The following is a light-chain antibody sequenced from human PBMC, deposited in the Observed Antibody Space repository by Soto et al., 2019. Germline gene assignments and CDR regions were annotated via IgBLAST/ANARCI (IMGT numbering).Light chain of an antibody. V-gene: IGKV3-15*01. Sequence: ETVMTQSPATLSVSPGERATLSCRASQSVSSNLAWYQQRPGQAPRLLIYGASTRATGVPARFSGSGSGTEFALTISSLQSEDFAVYYCQQYNNWPLTFGGGPKVDIK. J-gene: IGKJ4*01. CDR2: GAS. CDR1: QSVSSN. CDR3: QQYNNWPLT.